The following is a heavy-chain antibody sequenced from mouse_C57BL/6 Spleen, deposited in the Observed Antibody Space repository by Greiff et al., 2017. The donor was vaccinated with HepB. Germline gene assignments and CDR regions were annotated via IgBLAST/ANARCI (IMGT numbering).Heavy chain of an antibody. CDR3: TREGVYDYDGGYYFDY. J-gene: IGHJ2*01. D-gene: IGHD2-4*01. CDR2: IDPETGGT. Sequence: VQLQQSGAELVRPGASVTLSCKASGYTFTDYEMHWVKQTPVHGLEWIGAIDPETGGTAYNQKFKGKAILTADKSSSTAYMELRSLTSEDSAVYYCTREGVYDYDGGYYFDYWGQGTTLTVSS. CDR1: GYTFTDYE. V-gene: IGHV1-15*01.